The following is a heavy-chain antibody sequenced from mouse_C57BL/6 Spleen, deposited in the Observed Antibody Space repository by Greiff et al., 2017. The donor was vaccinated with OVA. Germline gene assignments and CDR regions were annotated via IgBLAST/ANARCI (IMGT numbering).Heavy chain of an antibody. D-gene: IGHD1-1*01. V-gene: IGHV1-64*01. Sequence: QVQLQQPGAELVKPGASVKLSCKASGYTFTSYWMHWVKQRPGQGLEWIGMIHPNSGSTNYNEKFKSKATLTVDKSSSTAYMQLSSLTSEDSAVYYCAKCYSDMAMDYWGQGTSVTVSS. CDR3: AKCYSDMAMDY. J-gene: IGHJ4*01. CDR2: IHPNSGST. CDR1: GYTFTSYW.